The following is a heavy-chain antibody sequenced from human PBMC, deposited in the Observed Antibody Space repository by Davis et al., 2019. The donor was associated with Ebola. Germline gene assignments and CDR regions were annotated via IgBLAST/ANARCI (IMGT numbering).Heavy chain of an antibody. D-gene: IGHD3-22*01. J-gene: IGHJ4*02. CDR1: GFTFSSYA. V-gene: IGHV3-74*01. CDR2: INSDGSST. Sequence: PGGSLRLSCAASGFTFSSYAMSWVRQAPGKGLVWVSRINSDGSSTSYADSVKGRFTISRDNAKNTLYLQMNSLRAEDTAVYYCARSDYYYDSSGYYWGGGFDYWGQGTLVTVSS. CDR3: ARSDYYYDSSGYYWGGGFDY.